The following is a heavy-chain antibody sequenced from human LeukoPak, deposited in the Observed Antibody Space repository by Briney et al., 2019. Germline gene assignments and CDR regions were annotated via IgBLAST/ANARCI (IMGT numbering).Heavy chain of an antibody. J-gene: IGHJ5*02. D-gene: IGHD6-25*01. CDR2: IHPGEYER. CDR1: VYTFTSYW. Sequence: GESLKISYKASVYTFTSYWDCCLRQMPGKGLEWMGVIHPGEYERRYSPSFEGQATISADTSISTAYMQWSSLKASDTAMYFCARRTDSGWKWFDPWGQGTLVTVSS. CDR3: ARRTDSGWKWFDP. V-gene: IGHV5-51*01.